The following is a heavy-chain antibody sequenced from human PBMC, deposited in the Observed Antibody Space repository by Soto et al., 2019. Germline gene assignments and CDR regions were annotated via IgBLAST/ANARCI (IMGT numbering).Heavy chain of an antibody. D-gene: IGHD3-22*01. V-gene: IGHV3-53*01. J-gene: IGHJ4*02. Sequence: EVRLVESGGGLIQPGGSLRLSCVVSGFSVDKKYMTWVRQAPGKGLEWVSVIYSSGSTYYADSVKGRFTISRDNSKNTLYLQMNSLRAEETAVYYCARERDTSGYILAYWGQGTLVTVSS. CDR3: ARERDTSGYILAY. CDR1: GFSVDKKY. CDR2: IYSSGST.